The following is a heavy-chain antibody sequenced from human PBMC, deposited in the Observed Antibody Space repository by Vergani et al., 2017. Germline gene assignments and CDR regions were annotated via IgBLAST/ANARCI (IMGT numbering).Heavy chain of an antibody. CDR1: GVTFSSYA. D-gene: IGHD3-22*01. CDR2: IIPIFGTA. J-gene: IGHJ4*02. V-gene: IGHV1-69*13. Sequence: QVQLVQSGAEVKKPGSSVKVSCKASGVTFSSYAISWVRQAPGQGLEWMGRIIPIFGTANYAQKFQGRVTITADESTSTAYMELSSLRSEDTAVYYCARVGAYYYDSSGYYYWGQGTLVTVAS. CDR3: ARVGAYYYDSSGYYY.